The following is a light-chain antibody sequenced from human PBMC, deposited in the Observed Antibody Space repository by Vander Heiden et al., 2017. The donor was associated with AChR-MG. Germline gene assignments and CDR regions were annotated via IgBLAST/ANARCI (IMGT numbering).Light chain of an antibody. Sequence: DIVMTQPPDSLAVSLGERATINCKSSQSVLYSSNNKNDLAWYRQKPGQPPKLLIYWACTRESGVPDRFSGGGSGTDFTLTISSLQAEDVTVYYCQQNASTPSTTFGQGTRLEIK. V-gene: IGKV4-1*01. CDR3: QQNASTPSTT. CDR2: WAC. CDR1: QSVLYSSNNKND. J-gene: IGKJ5*01.